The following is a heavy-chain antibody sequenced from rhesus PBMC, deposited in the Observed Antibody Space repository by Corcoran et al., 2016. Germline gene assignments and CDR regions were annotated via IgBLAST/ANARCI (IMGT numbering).Heavy chain of an antibody. Sequence: QVQLQESGPGLVKPSETLSLTCAVSGYSISSGYGWSWVRQPPGQGLEWIGYIGGSSGSPNYSPSLKSRVTISKDTSKNQFSLKLSSVTAADTAVYYCAREYSTVDYWGQGVLVTVSS. D-gene: IGHD2-21*01. CDR3: AREYSTVDY. CDR1: GYSISSGYG. J-gene: IGHJ4*01. V-gene: IGHV4-127*01. CDR2: IGGSSGSP.